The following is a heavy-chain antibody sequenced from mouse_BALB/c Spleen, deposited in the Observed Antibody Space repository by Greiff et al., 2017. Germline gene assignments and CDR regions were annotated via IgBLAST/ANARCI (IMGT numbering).Heavy chain of an antibody. D-gene: IGHD4-1*01. J-gene: IGHJ3*01. Sequence: VQRVESGAELVRPGSSVKISCKASGYAFSSYWMNWVKQRPGQGLEWIGQIYPGDGDTNYNGKFKGKATLTADKSSSTAYMQLSSLTSEDSAVYFCARRGTGFAYWGQGTLVTVSA. CDR2: IYPGDGDT. CDR1: GYAFSSYW. CDR3: ARRGTGFAY. V-gene: IGHV1-80*01.